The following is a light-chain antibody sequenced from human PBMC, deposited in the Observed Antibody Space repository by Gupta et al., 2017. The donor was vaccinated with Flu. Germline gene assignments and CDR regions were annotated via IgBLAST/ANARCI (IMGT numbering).Light chain of an antibody. CDR1: QSASSY. Sequence: PGERATLSCRASQSASSYFAWYQRKPGQAPRLLIYDISKRATGIPARFSGSGSGTDFTLTISSLEPEDFAVYYCQQGYHWPTFGGGTKVEIK. V-gene: IGKV3-11*01. CDR3: QQGYHWPT. J-gene: IGKJ4*01. CDR2: DIS.